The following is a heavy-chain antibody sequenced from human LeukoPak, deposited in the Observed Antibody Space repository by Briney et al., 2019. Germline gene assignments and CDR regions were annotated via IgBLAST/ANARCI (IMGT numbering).Heavy chain of an antibody. CDR3: ARDNYSGSLQH. Sequence: SETLSLTCTVSGGSISSSSYYWGWIRQPPGKGLEWIGSIYYSGSTYYNPSLKSRVTISVDTSKNQFSLKLSSVTAADTAVYYCARDNYSGSLQHWGQGTLVTVSS. CDR1: GGSISSSSYY. D-gene: IGHD1-26*01. V-gene: IGHV4-39*07. CDR2: IYYSGST. J-gene: IGHJ1*01.